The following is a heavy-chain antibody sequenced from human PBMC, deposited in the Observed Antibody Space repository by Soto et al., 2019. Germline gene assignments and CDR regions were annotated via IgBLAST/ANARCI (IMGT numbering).Heavy chain of an antibody. CDR2: IYYSGST. J-gene: IGHJ1*01. CDR1: GGSISSSSYY. V-gene: IGHV4-39*01. Sequence: QLQLQESGPGLVKPSETLSLTCTVSGGSISSSSYYWGWIRQPPGKGLEWIGSIYYSGSTYYNPSLKSRVAMSGGTSKNQFSRKLSSVTAADTAVYYCARQNWEQWLAGGLYFQHWGQGTLVTVSS. CDR3: ARQNWEQWLAGGLYFQH. D-gene: IGHD6-19*01.